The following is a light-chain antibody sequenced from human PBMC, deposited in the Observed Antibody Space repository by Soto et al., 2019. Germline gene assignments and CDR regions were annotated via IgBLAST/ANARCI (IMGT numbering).Light chain of an antibody. J-gene: IGKJ4*01. CDR1: QTLKSY. V-gene: IGKV3D-15*01. CDR3: QQLEIYPST. CDR2: GTS. Sequence: EIVMSQSPATLSVSPEERATLSCGASQTLKSYSLAWYQQKAGQAPRLLIYGTSTRATGIPDRFSGSGSGTDFTLTISSLQPEDFATYCCQQLEIYPSTSGGGSMVDI.